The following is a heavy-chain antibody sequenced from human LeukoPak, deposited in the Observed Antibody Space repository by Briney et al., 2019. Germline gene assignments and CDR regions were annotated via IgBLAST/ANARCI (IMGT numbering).Heavy chain of an antibody. D-gene: IGHD3-10*01. CDR3: ARDTKESDYGSGSYSDY. Sequence: SVKVSCKASGGTFSSYAISWVRQAPGQGLEWMGRIIPIFGTANYAQEFQGRVTITADKSTSTAYMELSGLRSEDTAVYYCARDTKESDYGSGSYSDYWGQGTLVTVSS. V-gene: IGHV1-69*06. CDR1: GGTFSSYA. J-gene: IGHJ4*02. CDR2: IIPIFGTA.